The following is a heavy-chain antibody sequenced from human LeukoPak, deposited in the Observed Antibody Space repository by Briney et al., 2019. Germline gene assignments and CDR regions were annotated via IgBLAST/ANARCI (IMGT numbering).Heavy chain of an antibody. CDR2: MNPNSGNT. CDR3: ARAIAAAGKLPYYYYMDV. D-gene: IGHD6-13*01. Sequence: ASVKVSCKASGYTFTSYDINWVRQATGQGLEWMGWMNPNSGNTGYAQKFQGRVTMTRNTSISTAYMELSSLRSEDTAVYYCARAIAAAGKLPYYYYMDVWGKGTTVTVSS. CDR1: GYTFTSYD. V-gene: IGHV1-8*01. J-gene: IGHJ6*03.